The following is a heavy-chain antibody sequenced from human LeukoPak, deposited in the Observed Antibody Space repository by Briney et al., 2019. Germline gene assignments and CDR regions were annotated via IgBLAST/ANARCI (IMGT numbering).Heavy chain of an antibody. CDR2: IYYSGST. CDR1: GGSISSYY. Sequence: KPSETLPLTCTVSGGSISSYYWSWIRQPPGKGLEWIGYIYYSGSTNYNPSLKSRVTISVDTSKNQFSLKPSSVTAADTAVYYCARGSMITFGGVIVPFDYWGQGTLVTVSS. V-gene: IGHV4-59*01. J-gene: IGHJ4*02. D-gene: IGHD3-16*02. CDR3: ARGSMITFGGVIVPFDY.